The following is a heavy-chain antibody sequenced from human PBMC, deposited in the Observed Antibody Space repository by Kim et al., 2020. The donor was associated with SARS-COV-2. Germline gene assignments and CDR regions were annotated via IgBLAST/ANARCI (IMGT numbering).Heavy chain of an antibody. D-gene: IGHD1-26*01. CDR2: ISYDGSNK. V-gene: IGHV3-30*18. J-gene: IGHJ4*02. CDR1: GFTFSSYG. Sequence: GGSLRLSCAASGFTFSSYGMHWVRQAPGKGLEWVAVISYDGSNKYYADSVKGRFTISRDNSKNTLYLQMNSLRAEDTAVYYCAKGLSGSYSGYWGQGTLVTVSS. CDR3: AKGLSGSYSGY.